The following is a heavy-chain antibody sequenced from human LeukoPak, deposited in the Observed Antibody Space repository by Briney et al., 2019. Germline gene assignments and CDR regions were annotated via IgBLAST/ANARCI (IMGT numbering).Heavy chain of an antibody. Sequence: GGSLRLSCAASGFTFSNYAIHWVRQAPGKGLEWVAVISYDGSDIYYADSVKGRFTISRDNAKNTLNLQMNSLRAEDTAVYYCARDLGQYYDTSDNWFDPWGQGTLVTVSS. V-gene: IGHV3-30*04. J-gene: IGHJ5*02. CDR1: GFTFSNYA. CDR3: ARDLGQYYDTSDNWFDP. D-gene: IGHD3-22*01. CDR2: ISYDGSDI.